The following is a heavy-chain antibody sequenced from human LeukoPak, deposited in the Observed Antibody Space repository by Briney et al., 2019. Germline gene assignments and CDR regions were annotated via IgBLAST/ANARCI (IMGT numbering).Heavy chain of an antibody. J-gene: IGHJ4*02. V-gene: IGHV1-8*01. CDR1: VYTFTSYD. CDR2: MNPNSGNT. CDR3: ARGYGVRGVIIRPIGY. D-gene: IGHD3-10*01. Sequence: GASVKVSCKASVYTFTSYDINWVRQATGQGLEWMGWMNPNSGNTGYAQKFQGRGTMTKNTSISTAYMELGSLRSEDTAVYYCARGYGVRGVIIRPIGYWGQGTLVTVSS.